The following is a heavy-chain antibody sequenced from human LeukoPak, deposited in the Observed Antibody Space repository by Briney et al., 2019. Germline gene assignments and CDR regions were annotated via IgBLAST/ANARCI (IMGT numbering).Heavy chain of an antibody. CDR2: INHSGST. CDR3: ARGTPGDSSWYYYNMRRAFDI. CDR1: GGSFSGYY. J-gene: IGHJ3*02. D-gene: IGHD6-13*01. Sequence: LKPSETLSLTCAVYGGSFSGYYWSWIRQPPGKGLEWIGEINHSGSTNYNPSLKSRVTISVDTSKNQFSLRLGSVTAADTAVYYCARGTPGDSSWYYYNMRRAFDIWGQGTMVTVSS. V-gene: IGHV4-34*01.